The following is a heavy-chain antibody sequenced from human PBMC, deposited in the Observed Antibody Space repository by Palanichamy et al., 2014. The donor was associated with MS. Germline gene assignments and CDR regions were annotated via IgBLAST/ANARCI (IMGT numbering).Heavy chain of an antibody. J-gene: IGHJ4*02. D-gene: IGHD2-21*01. V-gene: IGHV4-31*03. CDR3: TRGINRHRFDS. CDR1: GDSISSGAYY. CDR2: IYHTGTT. Sequence: VQLQESGPGLVKPSQTLSLTCTVSGDSISSGAYYWSWIRQHPGKGLEWIGYIYHTGTTSYNPSLTSRVTISVDSSKYQFSLKLSSVTAADTAVYFCTRGINRHRFDSWGQGTLVTVSS.